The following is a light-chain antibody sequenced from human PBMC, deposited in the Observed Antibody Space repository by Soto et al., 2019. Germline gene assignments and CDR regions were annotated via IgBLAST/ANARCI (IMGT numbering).Light chain of an antibody. CDR2: GAS. CDR1: QSVSSSY. V-gene: IGKV3-20*01. CDR3: QQYGSSPT. Sequence: EIVLTQSPGTLSLSPGERATLSCRASQSVSSSYLAWYQQKPGQAPRLLVYGASSRATGIPDRFSGSGSGTDFTLPISRLEPEDFAVYYCQQYGSSPTFGGGTNVEIK. J-gene: IGKJ4*01.